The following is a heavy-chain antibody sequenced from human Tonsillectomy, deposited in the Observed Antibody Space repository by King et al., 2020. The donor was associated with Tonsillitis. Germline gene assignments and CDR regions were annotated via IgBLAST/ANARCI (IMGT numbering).Heavy chain of an antibody. Sequence: QLQESGPGLVKPSETLSFTCTVSGVSVSGYYWSWIRQPPGKGLEWMGYIFYIGSSGSTNSNPSLKSRVTISVDTSKNQVSLRVTSVTDADTAVYFCARGRWDFPYWGQGILVTVSS. CDR1: GVSVSGYY. CDR3: ARGRWDFPY. D-gene: IGHD1-26*01. V-gene: IGHV4-59*02. CDR2: IFYIGSSGST. J-gene: IGHJ4*02.